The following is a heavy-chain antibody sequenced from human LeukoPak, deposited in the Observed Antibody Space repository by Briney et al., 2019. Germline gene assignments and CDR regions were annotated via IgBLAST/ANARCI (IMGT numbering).Heavy chain of an antibody. Sequence: SETXSXXCAVYGGSFSGYYWSWVRQPPGKGXEGIGEINHSGSTNYNPSLKSRVTISVDTSKNQFSLKLNSVTAADTAVYYCARTGYNSGCYEYWGQGILVTVSS. CDR3: ARTGYNSGCYEY. J-gene: IGHJ4*02. CDR2: INHSGST. D-gene: IGHD6-19*01. V-gene: IGHV4-34*01. CDR1: GGSFSGYY.